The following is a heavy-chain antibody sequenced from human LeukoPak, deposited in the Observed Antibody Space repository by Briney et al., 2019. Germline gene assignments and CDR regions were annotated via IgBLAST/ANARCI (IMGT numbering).Heavy chain of an antibody. Sequence: GGSLRLSCAASGFTFSTYAMSGVRQAPGKGLEWVSTISGSGANTYYADSVRGRFTISRDNSQNTLYLHMNSLRAEDTAVYHCAKERAGYTNPYYFVYWGQGTLVTVSP. V-gene: IGHV3-23*01. D-gene: IGHD3-16*02. CDR1: GFTFSTYA. J-gene: IGHJ4*02. CDR3: AKERAGYTNPYYFVY. CDR2: ISGSGANT.